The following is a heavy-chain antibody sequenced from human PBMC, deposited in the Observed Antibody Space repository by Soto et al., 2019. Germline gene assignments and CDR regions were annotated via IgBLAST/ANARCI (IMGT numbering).Heavy chain of an antibody. CDR2: ISHSGRT. CDR1: GASLRSGSYY. J-gene: IGHJ4*02. D-gene: IGHD3-10*01. CDR3: SYGSSFDY. V-gene: IGHV4-61*01. Sequence: SETLSLTCTVSGASLRSGSYYWSRIRQPPGKGLEWIGYISHSGRTNYDPSLKSRLTMSVDTSQNQFSLQLNSVTAADTAVYYCSYGSSFDYWGQGTLVTAPQ.